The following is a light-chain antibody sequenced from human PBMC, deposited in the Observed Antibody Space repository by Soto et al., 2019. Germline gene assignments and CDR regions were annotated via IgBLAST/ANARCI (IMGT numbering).Light chain of an antibody. CDR1: QKITTF. Sequence: DIQLTQSPSSLSASVGGRVTISCRASQKITTFLNWYRQKPGQAPKLLIYLASRLQSGVPSRFSGSGSGTDFTLTISSLQPEDFATYHCQQGYSTPYTFGPGTTVHI. V-gene: IGKV1-39*01. CDR2: LAS. J-gene: IGKJ3*01. CDR3: QQGYSTPYT.